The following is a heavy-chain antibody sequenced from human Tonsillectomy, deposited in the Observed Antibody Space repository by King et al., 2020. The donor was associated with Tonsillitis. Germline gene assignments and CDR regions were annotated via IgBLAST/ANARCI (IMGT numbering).Heavy chain of an antibody. CDR1: GGSISSRNW. D-gene: IGHD2-2*01. CDR2: IYQSGTT. V-gene: IGHV4-4*02. Sequence: QLQESGPGLLKPSGTLSLTCAVSGGSISSRNWWGWVRQPPGKGLEWIGEIYQSGTTHYNPSLKRRVTISVEKSKNQFSLNLTSVTAADTAVYYCSKRPAAVSQYYHMDVWGKGTTVTVSS. CDR3: SKRPAAVSQYYHMDV. J-gene: IGHJ6*03.